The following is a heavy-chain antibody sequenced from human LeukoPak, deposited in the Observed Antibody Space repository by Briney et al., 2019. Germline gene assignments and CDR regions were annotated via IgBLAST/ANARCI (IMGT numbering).Heavy chain of an antibody. Sequence: GASVKVSCKASGYTFAGYYIHWVRQAPGQGLEWMGWIDPKSGGTSYAQKFQGRVTMTWDTSTTTAYMDLIRLRSDDTAVYYCARADPIYYYMDVWGKGTTVTVSS. V-gene: IGHV1-2*02. CDR1: GYTFAGYY. CDR2: IDPKSGGT. CDR3: ARADPIYYYMDV. J-gene: IGHJ6*03.